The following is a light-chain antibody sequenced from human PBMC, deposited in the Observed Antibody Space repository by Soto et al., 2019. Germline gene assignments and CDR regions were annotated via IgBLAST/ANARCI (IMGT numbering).Light chain of an antibody. CDR2: ENN. V-gene: IGLV1-51*02. J-gene: IGLJ2*01. CDR3: ATWDSSLSAGV. Sequence: QSVLTQPPSVSAAPGQQVTISCSGSSSNIGNNYVSWYQHLPGTAPKLLIYENNRRFSVIPDRFSGSKSGTSATLGITGLQTWDEADYYCATWDSSLSAGVFGGGTQLTVL. CDR1: SSNIGNNY.